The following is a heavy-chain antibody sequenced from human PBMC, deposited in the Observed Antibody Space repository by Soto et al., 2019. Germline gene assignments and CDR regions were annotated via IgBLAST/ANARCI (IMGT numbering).Heavy chain of an antibody. CDR3: ASNTRYDPPDY. Sequence: EVQLLESGGGLVQPGGSLRLSCAASGFTFSSYAMSWVLQAPGKGLAWVSGIIVSGGSTYYADSVKGRFTISRDNSKNTLYLQMNSLRAEDTAVYYCASNTRYDPPDYWGQGTLVTVSS. J-gene: IGHJ4*02. CDR2: IIVSGGST. CDR1: GFTFSSYA. D-gene: IGHD2-15*01. V-gene: IGHV3-23*01.